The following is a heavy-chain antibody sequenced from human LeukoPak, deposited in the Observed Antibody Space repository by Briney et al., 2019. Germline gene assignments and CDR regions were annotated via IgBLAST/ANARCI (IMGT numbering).Heavy chain of an antibody. CDR1: GGSFSGYY. J-gene: IGHJ4*02. Sequence: SESLSLTCAVYGGSFSGYYWSWIRQPPGKGLEWIGEIHHSGSTNYNPSLKSRVTISVDTSKNQFSLKLSSVTAADTAVYYCARRRDSSGYYHLPFDYWGQGTLVTVSS. CDR2: IHHSGST. D-gene: IGHD3-22*01. V-gene: IGHV4-34*01. CDR3: ARRRDSSGYYHLPFDY.